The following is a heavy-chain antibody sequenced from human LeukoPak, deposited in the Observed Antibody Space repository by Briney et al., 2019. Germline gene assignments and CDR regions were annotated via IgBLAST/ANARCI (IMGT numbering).Heavy chain of an antibody. CDR2: ISSSSSYI. Sequence: PGGSLRLSCAASGFTFSDYSMNWVRQAPGKGLEWVSSISSSSSYIYYADSVKGRFTISRDNAKNSLYLQMNSLRAEDTAVYYCARDLMVAATRYGMDVWGQGTTVTVSS. J-gene: IGHJ6*02. V-gene: IGHV3-21*01. CDR1: GFTFSDYS. CDR3: ARDLMVAATRYGMDV. D-gene: IGHD2-15*01.